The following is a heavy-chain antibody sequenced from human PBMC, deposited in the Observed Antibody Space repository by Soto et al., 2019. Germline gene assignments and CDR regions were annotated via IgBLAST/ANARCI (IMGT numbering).Heavy chain of an antibody. CDR1: WGSISSSSYY. J-gene: IGHJ4*02. Sequence: SETLSRTCTVSWGSISSSSYYCGWIRQPPGKGLALIGSIYYSVITYYNPSLKSRVTISVETSKNQFSLKLSSVTAADTAVYYCARRPVNPYYDILTRSWYWGQGTLVTVSS. V-gene: IGHV4-39*01. D-gene: IGHD3-9*01. CDR2: IYYSVIT. CDR3: ARRPVNPYYDILTRSWY.